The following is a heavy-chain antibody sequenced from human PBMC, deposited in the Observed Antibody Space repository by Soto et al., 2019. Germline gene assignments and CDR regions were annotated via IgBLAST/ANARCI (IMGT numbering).Heavy chain of an antibody. CDR2: INAGNGNT. Sequence: GASVKVSCKASGYTFTSYAMHWVRQAPGQRLEWMGWINAGNGNTKYSQKFQGRVTITRDTSASTAYMELSSLRSEDTAVYYCARAPGYSGYDGYFDYWGQGTLVTVSS. J-gene: IGHJ4*02. CDR1: GYTFTSYA. D-gene: IGHD5-12*01. V-gene: IGHV1-3*01. CDR3: ARAPGYSGYDGYFDY.